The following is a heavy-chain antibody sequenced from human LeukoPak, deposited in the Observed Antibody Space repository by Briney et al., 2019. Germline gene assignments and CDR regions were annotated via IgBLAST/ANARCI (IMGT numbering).Heavy chain of an antibody. CDR2: INNSGST. V-gene: IGHV4-34*01. CDR3: ARGRDGYNWIDY. CDR1: GGSFSGHY. D-gene: IGHD5-24*01. J-gene: IGHJ4*02. Sequence: SETLSLTCGVYGGSFSGHYWSWIRQPPGKGLEWIGEINNSGSTNYNPSLKSRVTISVDTSKNQFSLKLSSVTAADTAVYYCARGRDGYNWIDYWGQGTLVTVSS.